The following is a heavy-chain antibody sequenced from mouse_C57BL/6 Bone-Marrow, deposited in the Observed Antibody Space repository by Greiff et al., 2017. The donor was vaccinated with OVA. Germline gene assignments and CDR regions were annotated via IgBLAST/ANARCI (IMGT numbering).Heavy chain of an antibody. Sequence: DVKLVESGGGLVKPGGSLKLSCAASGFTFSSYAMSWVRQTPEKRLEWVATISDGGSYTYYPDNVKGRFTISRDNAKNNLYLQMSHLKSEDTAMYYCARDGYYYYWGQGTTLTVSS. CDR3: ARDGYYYY. V-gene: IGHV5-4*03. CDR1: GFTFSSYA. CDR2: ISDGGSYT. J-gene: IGHJ2*01. D-gene: IGHD2-3*01.